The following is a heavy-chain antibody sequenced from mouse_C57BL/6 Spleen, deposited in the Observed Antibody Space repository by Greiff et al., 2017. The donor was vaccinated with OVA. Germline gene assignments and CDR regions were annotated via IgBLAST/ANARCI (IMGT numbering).Heavy chain of an antibody. Sequence: EVKLLESGPGLVKPSQSLSLTCSVTGYSITSGYYWNWIRQFPGNKLEWMGYISYDGSNNYNPSLKNRISITRDTSKNQFFLKLNSVTTEDTATYYCARDRGGSYYFDYWGQGTTLTVSS. CDR2: ISYDGSN. CDR1: GYSITSGYY. V-gene: IGHV3-6*01. D-gene: IGHD1-1*01. CDR3: ARDRGGSYYFDY. J-gene: IGHJ2*01.